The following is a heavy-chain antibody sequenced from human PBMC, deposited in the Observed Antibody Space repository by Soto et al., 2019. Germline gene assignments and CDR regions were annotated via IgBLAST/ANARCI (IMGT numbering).Heavy chain of an antibody. CDR1: GFTFRNYA. V-gene: IGHV3-23*01. D-gene: IGHD6-19*01. CDR3: AKDGVARNGDWDWFDP. CDR2: IHGEGAGT. Sequence: EVQLLESGGGLVQPGGSLRLSCAASGFTFRNYAMSWVRQAPGKGLEWVSSIHGEGAGTYYADSVKGRFTVSRDDSKETRDLQMSSLRGDDTAVYYCAKDGVARNGDWDWFDPWGQGTLVTVAS. J-gene: IGHJ5*02.